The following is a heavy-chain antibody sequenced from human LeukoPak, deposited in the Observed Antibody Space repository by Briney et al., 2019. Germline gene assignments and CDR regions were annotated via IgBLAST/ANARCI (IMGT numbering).Heavy chain of an antibody. J-gene: IGHJ3*02. Sequence: GGSLRLSCAASGFTVSSNYMSWVRQAPGKGLEWVSVIYSGGSTYYADSVKGRFTISRDNSKNTLYLQINSLRAEDAAVYYCARDDDYGAGAFDIWGQGTMVTVSS. CDR1: GFTVSSNY. D-gene: IGHD4-17*01. CDR2: IYSGGST. CDR3: ARDDDYGAGAFDI. V-gene: IGHV3-53*01.